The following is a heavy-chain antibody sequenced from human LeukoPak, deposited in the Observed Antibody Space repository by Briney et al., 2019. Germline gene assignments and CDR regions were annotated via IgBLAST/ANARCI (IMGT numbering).Heavy chain of an antibody. J-gene: IGHJ6*03. CDR2: SIPIFGTA. CDR1: GGTCSSYA. CDR3: AGPGPYCGGDCPNYYYYMDV. Sequence: GASVKVSCKASGGTCSSYASSWVRQAPGQGLEWMGGSIPIFGTANYAQKFQGRVTITADKSTSTAYMELSSLRSEDTAVYYCAGPGPYCGGDCPNYYYYMDVWGKGTTVTVSS. V-gene: IGHV1-69*06. D-gene: IGHD2-21*02.